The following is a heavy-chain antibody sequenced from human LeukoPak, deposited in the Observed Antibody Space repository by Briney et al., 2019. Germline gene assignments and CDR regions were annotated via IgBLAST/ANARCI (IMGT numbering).Heavy chain of an antibody. V-gene: IGHV1-69*13. D-gene: IGHD2-15*01. CDR1: GGIFSSFT. Sequence: RASVKVSCKASGGIFSSFTITWVRQAPGQGLEWMGGIIPIFDTPTYAQKFQGRVRITADESTSTAYLELSSLRSEDTAVYYCARTLGYCSGDSCFGNNWFDPWGQGTLVTVSS. J-gene: IGHJ5*02. CDR2: IIPIFDTP. CDR3: ARTLGYCSGDSCFGNNWFDP.